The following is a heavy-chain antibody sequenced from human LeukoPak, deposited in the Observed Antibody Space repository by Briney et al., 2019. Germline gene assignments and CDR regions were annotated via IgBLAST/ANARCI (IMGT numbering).Heavy chain of an antibody. Sequence: ASVKVSCKASGYTFTGYYMHWVRQAPGQGLEWMGWINPNSGGTNYAQKFQGRVTMTRDTSISTAYMELSRLRSDDTAVYYCAREGSDIVVVPAESWFDPWGQGTLVTVSS. V-gene: IGHV1-2*02. J-gene: IGHJ5*02. CDR1: GYTFTGYY. CDR3: AREGSDIVVVPAESWFDP. D-gene: IGHD2-2*01. CDR2: INPNSGGT.